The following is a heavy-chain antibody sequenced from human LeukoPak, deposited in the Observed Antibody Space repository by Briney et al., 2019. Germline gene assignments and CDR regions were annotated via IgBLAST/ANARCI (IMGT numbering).Heavy chain of an antibody. CDR2: FDPEEAKM. CDR1: GNSLSELS. Sequence: ASVTVSCKVSGNSLSELSIQWVRQAPGKGLECMGGFDPEEAKMVYAQNFQGRVTMTADTSTQTAYMELSGLTSNDTAVYYCTTRSGDFWSGFVNWGRGTLVTVSS. D-gene: IGHD3-3*01. V-gene: IGHV1-24*01. J-gene: IGHJ4*02. CDR3: TTRSGDFWSGFVN.